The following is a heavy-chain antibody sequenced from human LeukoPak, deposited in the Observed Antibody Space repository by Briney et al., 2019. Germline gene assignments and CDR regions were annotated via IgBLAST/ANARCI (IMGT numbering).Heavy chain of an antibody. V-gene: IGHV3-30*03. Sequence: GGSLRLSCAASGFTFSSYGMHWVRQAPGKGLEWVAVISYDGSNKYYADSVKGRFTISRDNSKNTLYLQMNSLRAEDTAVYYCASLSMVRGVMLGYWGQGTLVTASS. CDR3: ASLSMVRGVMLGY. J-gene: IGHJ4*02. CDR2: ISYDGSNK. D-gene: IGHD3-10*01. CDR1: GFTFSSYG.